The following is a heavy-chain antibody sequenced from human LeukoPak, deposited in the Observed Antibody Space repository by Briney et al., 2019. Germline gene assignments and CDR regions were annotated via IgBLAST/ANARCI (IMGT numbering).Heavy chain of an antibody. CDR1: GGSISSGSYY. CDR2: IYTSGST. Sequence: PSQTLSLTCTVSGGSISSGSYYWSWIRQPAGKGLEWIGRIYTSGSTNYNPSLKSRVTISVDTSKNQFSLKLSSVTAADTAVYYCARGPESTTVTTYNRYYYYYMDVWGKGTTVTVSS. D-gene: IGHD4-17*01. V-gene: IGHV4-61*02. J-gene: IGHJ6*03. CDR3: ARGPESTTVTTYNRYYYYYMDV.